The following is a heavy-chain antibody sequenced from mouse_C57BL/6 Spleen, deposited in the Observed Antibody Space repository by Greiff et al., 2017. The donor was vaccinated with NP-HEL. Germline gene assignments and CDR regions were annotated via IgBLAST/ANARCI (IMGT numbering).Heavy chain of an antibody. CDR1: GYTFTSYW. CDR2: IDPSDSYT. Sequence: VQLQQPGAELVMPGASVKLSCKASGYTFTSYWMHWVKQRPGQGLEWIGEIDPSDSYTNYNQKFKGKSTLTVDKSSSTAYMQLSSLTSEDSAVYYCARGVYGSSLAWFAYWGQGTLVTVSA. D-gene: IGHD1-1*01. V-gene: IGHV1-69*01. CDR3: ARGVYGSSLAWFAY. J-gene: IGHJ3*01.